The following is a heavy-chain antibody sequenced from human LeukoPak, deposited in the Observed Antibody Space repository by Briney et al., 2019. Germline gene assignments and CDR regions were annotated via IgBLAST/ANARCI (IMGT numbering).Heavy chain of an antibody. CDR3: ARAGVTYYYDSRGGWFDP. CDR2: IYTSGST. J-gene: IGHJ5*02. D-gene: IGHD3-22*01. V-gene: IGHV4-61*02. CDR1: GGSISSGSYY. Sequence: PSETLSLTCTVSGGSISSGSYYWSWIRQPAGKGLEWIGRIYTSGSTNYNPSRKSRVTISVDTSRNQFSLKLSSVTAADTAVYYCARAGVTYYYDSRGGWFDPWGQGTLVTVSS.